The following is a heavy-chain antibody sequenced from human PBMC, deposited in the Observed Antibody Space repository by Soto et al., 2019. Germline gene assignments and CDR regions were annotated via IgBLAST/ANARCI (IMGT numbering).Heavy chain of an antibody. J-gene: IGHJ6*02. CDR3: AKKTNEEPYYYYGMDV. V-gene: IGHV3-23*01. CDR2: ISGSGGST. CDR1: GFTFSSYA. Sequence: PVGSLRLSCAASGFTFSSYAMSWVRQAPGKGLEWVSAISGSGGSTYYADSVKGRFTISRDNSKNTLYLQMNSLRAEDTAVYYCAKKTNEEPYYYYGMDVWGQGTTVTVSS. D-gene: IGHD1-1*01.